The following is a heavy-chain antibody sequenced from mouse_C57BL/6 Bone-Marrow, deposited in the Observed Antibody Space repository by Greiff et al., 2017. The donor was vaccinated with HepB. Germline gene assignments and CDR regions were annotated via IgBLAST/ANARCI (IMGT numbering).Heavy chain of an antibody. CDR2: INPSTGGT. V-gene: IGHV1-42*01. J-gene: IGHJ2*01. D-gene: IGHD1-1*01. CDR1: GYSFTGYY. Sequence: EVQLQQSGPELVKPGASVKISCKASGYSFTGYYMNWVKQSPEKSLEWIGEINPSTGGTTYNQKFKAKATLTVDKSSSTAYMQLKSLTSEDSAVYYCARAPFYYGSSLYYFDYWGQGTTLTVSS. CDR3: ARAPFYYGSSLYYFDY.